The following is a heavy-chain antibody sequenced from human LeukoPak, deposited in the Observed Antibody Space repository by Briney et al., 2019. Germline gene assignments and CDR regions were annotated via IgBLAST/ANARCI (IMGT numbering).Heavy chain of an antibody. CDR1: GYTFTNYA. CDR2: INTNTGNP. J-gene: IGHJ4*02. CDR3: TRGGYCGSASCSDFDY. D-gene: IGHD2-2*03. Sequence: ASVKVSCKASGYTFTNYAMNRVRQAPGQGLEWMGWINTNTGNPTYAQGFTGRFVFSLDTSVSAAYLQISSLKAEDTAVYYCTRGGYCGSASCSDFDYWGQGTLVTVSS. V-gene: IGHV7-4-1*02.